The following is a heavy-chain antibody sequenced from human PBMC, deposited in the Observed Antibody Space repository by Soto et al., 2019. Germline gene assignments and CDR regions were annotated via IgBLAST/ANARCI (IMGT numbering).Heavy chain of an antibody. V-gene: IGHV1-18*01. CDR2: ISAYNGYT. Sequence: QVQLVQSGAEVKKPGASVKVSCKASGYTFTTFGISWVRQDPGQGLEWMGWISAYNGYTNYAQKLQGRVTMTTDTSTSTAYMELRSLRSDDTAVYYCARDPTIFGVVQNYGMDVWGQGTTVTVSS. CDR1: GYTFTTFG. CDR3: ARDPTIFGVVQNYGMDV. J-gene: IGHJ6*02. D-gene: IGHD3-3*01.